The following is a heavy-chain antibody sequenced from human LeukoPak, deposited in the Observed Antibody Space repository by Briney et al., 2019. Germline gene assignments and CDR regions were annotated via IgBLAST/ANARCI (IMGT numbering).Heavy chain of an antibody. V-gene: IGHV3-74*01. CDR2: INTYGSST. D-gene: IGHD6-6*01. Sequence: GGSLRLSCAASGVTFSTYWMHWVRQVPGKGLVWVSRINTYGSSTTYADSVKGRFTISRDNSKNTLYLQMNSLRAEDTGVYYCAKDPQVSPWGQGTLVTVSS. CDR1: GVTFSTYW. CDR3: AKDPQVSP. J-gene: IGHJ5*02.